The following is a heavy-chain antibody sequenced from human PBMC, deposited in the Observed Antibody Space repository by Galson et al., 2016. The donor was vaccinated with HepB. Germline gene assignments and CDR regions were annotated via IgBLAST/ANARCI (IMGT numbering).Heavy chain of an antibody. J-gene: IGHJ4*02. D-gene: IGHD3-10*01. Sequence: SLRLSCAASGFTFSSYVMSWVRQAPGKGLEWVSAIGGSGSGTYYAGSVKGRFTISRDNSKNTLYLQMNDLRADDPAVYYCASDIHRVHYRASGSHCPGEFWGQGTLVTVSS. CDR2: IGGSGSGT. CDR1: GFTFSSYV. V-gene: IGHV3-23*01. CDR3: ASDIHRVHYRASGSHCPGEF.